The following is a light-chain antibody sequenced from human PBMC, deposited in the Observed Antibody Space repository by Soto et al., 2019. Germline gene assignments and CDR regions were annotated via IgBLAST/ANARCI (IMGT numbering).Light chain of an antibody. CDR1: SSDVGGYNY. CDR3: SSYTSSSTLV. J-gene: IGLJ2*01. V-gene: IGLV2-14*01. CDR2: DVS. Sequence: QSALTQPASVSGSPGQSITISCTGTSSDVGGYNYVSWYQQHPGTAPKLMIYDVSNRPSGVSNRFSGSKSGNTASLTISGLQDEDEDDYYCSSYTSSSTLVFGGGTKLTVL.